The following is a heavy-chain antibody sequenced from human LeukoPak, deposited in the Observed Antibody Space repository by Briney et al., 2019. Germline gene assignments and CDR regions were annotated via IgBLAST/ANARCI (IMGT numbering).Heavy chain of an antibody. D-gene: IGHD3-10*02. J-gene: IGHJ6*04. Sequence: GGSLRLSCAASGFTFDDYAMHWVRQAPGKGLEWVSGISWNSGSIDYVDSVKGRFTISRDNAKNSLYLQMNSLRAEDTAVYYCAELGITMIGGVWGKGTTVTISS. CDR3: AELGITMIGGV. CDR2: ISWNSGSI. CDR1: GFTFDDYA. V-gene: IGHV3-9*01.